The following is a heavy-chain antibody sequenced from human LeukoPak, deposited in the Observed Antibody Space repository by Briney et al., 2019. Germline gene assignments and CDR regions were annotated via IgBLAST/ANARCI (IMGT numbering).Heavy chain of an antibody. D-gene: IGHD1-1*01. CDR1: GFTFTTYA. V-gene: IGHV3-23*01. CDR2: ISGSGGST. J-gene: IGHJ4*02. Sequence: GGSLRLSCAASGFTFTTYAMSWVRQAPGKGLEWVSVISGSGGSTYHADSVKGRFTISRDNSWNTLYLQMNSLRVEDTAVYYCANLGGTTSTLLRYWGQGTLVTVSS. CDR3: ANLGGTTSTLLRY.